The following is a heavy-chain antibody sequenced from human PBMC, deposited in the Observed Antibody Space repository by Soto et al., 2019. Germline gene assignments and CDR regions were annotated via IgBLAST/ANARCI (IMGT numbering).Heavy chain of an antibody. CDR2: ISYDGSNK. D-gene: IGHD7-27*01. Sequence: QVQLVESGGGVVQPGRSLRLSCAASGFTFSSYGMHWVRQAPGKGLEWVAVISYDGSNKYYADSVKGRFTISRDKSKNTLDLQMNGRRGEDTAVYYGAKDLSGAALDYWGQGTLVTVSS. CDR3: AKDLSGAALDY. CDR1: GFTFSSYG. J-gene: IGHJ4*02. V-gene: IGHV3-30*18.